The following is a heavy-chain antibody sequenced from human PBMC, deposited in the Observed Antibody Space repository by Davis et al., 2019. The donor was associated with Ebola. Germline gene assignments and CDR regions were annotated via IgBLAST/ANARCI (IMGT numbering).Heavy chain of an antibody. CDR2: MNPNSGNT. CDR1: GYTLTDYQ. J-gene: IGHJ4*02. Sequence: ASVKVSCKASGYTLTDYQMHWVRQAPGQGLEWMGWMNPNSGNTGHAQKFQGRVTMTRNTSITTAYVELSSLRSEDTAVYYCAREVGETKLDQWGQGTLVTVSS. V-gene: IGHV1-8*02. D-gene: IGHD1-26*01. CDR3: AREVGETKLDQ.